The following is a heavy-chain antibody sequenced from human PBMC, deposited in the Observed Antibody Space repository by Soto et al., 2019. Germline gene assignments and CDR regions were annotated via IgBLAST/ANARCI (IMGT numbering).Heavy chain of an antibody. J-gene: IGHJ6*02. Sequence: GGSLRLSCAASGFTFSSYAMHWVRQAPGKGLEWVAVISYDGSNKYYADSVKGRFTISRDNSKNTLYLQMNSLRAEDTAVYYCARVPLFGVVIYYYYYGMDVWGQGTTVTVSS. V-gene: IGHV3-30-3*01. D-gene: IGHD3-3*01. CDR3: ARVPLFGVVIYYYYYGMDV. CDR2: ISYDGSNK. CDR1: GFTFSSYA.